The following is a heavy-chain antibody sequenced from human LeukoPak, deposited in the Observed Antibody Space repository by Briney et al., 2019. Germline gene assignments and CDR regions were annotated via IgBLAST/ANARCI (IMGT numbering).Heavy chain of an antibody. CDR3: ARLHIRTTGTMIDY. J-gene: IGHJ4*02. V-gene: IGHV4-30-4*08. D-gene: IGHD1-1*01. CDR1: GGSLSSGDYY. CDR2: IYYTWSA. Sequence: SQTLSLTCTVSGGSLSSGDYYWSWIRQPPRKGLEWIGYIYYTWSAYYNPSLKSRVDISVDTSKNQFSLKLRFVTAADTAVYYCARLHIRTTGTMIDYWGQGTLVTVSS.